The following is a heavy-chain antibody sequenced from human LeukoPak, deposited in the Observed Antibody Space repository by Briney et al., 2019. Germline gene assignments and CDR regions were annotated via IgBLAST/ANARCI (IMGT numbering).Heavy chain of an antibody. CDR2: ISGSGGST. CDR1: GFTFSSYA. V-gene: IGHV3-23*01. J-gene: IGHJ5*02. D-gene: IGHD6-19*01. Sequence: GGSLRLSCAASGFTFSSYAMSWVRQAPGKGLEWVSAISGSGGSTYYADSVKGRFTISRDNSKNTLYLQMNSLSTEDTAVYYCAKGWYSSGPHWFDPWGQGTLVTVSS. CDR3: AKGWYSSGPHWFDP.